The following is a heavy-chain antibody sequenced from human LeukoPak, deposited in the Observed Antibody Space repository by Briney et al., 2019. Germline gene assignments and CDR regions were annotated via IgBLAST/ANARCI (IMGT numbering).Heavy chain of an antibody. Sequence: AGGSLRLSCAASGFTFSNYWMSWVRQAPGKGLEWVANIKEDGSEKHYVDSVKGRFTISRDNAKNSLYLRMNSLRAEDTAVYYCARTIRGYWGQGTLVTVSS. CDR3: ARTIRGY. J-gene: IGHJ4*02. D-gene: IGHD3-10*01. V-gene: IGHV3-7*01. CDR1: GFTFSNYW. CDR2: IKEDGSEK.